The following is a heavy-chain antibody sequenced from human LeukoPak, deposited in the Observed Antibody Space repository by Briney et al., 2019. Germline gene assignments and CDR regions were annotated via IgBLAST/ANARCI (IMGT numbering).Heavy chain of an antibody. V-gene: IGHV1-69*06. CDR1: GGTFSSYA. Sequence: GASVKVSCKASGGTFSSYAISWVRQAPGQGLEWMGGIIPIFGTANYAQKFQGRVTMTADKSTSTAYMELSSLISEDTAVYYCARGTVIQIYYYYMDVWGKGTTVTVPS. CDR3: ARGTVIQIYYYYMDV. J-gene: IGHJ6*03. CDR2: IIPIFGTA. D-gene: IGHD3-22*01.